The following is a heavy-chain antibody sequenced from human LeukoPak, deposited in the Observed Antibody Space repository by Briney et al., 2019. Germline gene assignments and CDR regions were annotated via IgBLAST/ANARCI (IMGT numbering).Heavy chain of an antibody. J-gene: IGHJ4*02. Sequence: GGSLRLSCEAPGFTFSRYGMHWVRQAPGKGLEWVAFIQDDGRRTEYADSVKGRFTISRDNSKNKHYVQMNSLRPDDTALYYCAKRAESNSGPFDYWGQGTVVTVSS. CDR3: AKRAESNSGPFDY. V-gene: IGHV3-30*02. CDR2: IQDDGRRT. D-gene: IGHD5-12*01. CDR1: GFTFSRYG.